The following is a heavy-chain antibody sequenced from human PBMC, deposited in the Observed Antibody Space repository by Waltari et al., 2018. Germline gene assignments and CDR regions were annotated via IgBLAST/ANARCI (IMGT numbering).Heavy chain of an antibody. J-gene: IGHJ3*02. CDR1: GFTFSSYG. CDR3: ARDPYSSSWYSAFDI. V-gene: IGHV3-33*01. D-gene: IGHD6-13*01. CDR2: IWYDGSNK. Sequence: QVQLVESGGGVVQPGRSLRLSCAASGFTFSSYGMHWVRQAPGKVLEWVAVIWYDGSNKYYADSVKGRFTISRDNSKNTLYLQMNSLRAEYTAVYYCARDPYSSSWYSAFDIWGQGTMVTVSS.